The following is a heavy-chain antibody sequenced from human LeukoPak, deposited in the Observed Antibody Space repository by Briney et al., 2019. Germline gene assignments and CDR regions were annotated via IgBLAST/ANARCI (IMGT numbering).Heavy chain of an antibody. Sequence: SETLSLTCTVSGGSISSYYWSWVRQPAGKGLEWLGRIYASGNTNYNPSLKGRVTMTVDTSKNQFSLKLSPVTAADTAVYYCARGPSSSWPNWFDPWGQGTLVTVSS. CDR2: IYASGNT. V-gene: IGHV4-4*07. CDR1: GGSISSYY. D-gene: IGHD6-13*01. CDR3: ARGPSSSWPNWFDP. J-gene: IGHJ5*02.